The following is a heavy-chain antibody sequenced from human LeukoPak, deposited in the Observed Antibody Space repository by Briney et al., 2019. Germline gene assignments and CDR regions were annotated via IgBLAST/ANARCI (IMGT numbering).Heavy chain of an antibody. CDR1: GYTFTGYY. D-gene: IGHD2-2*02. V-gene: IGHV1-2*02. CDR3: ARVARRYCSSTSCYRKMSLDY. J-gene: IGHJ4*02. CDR2: SNPNSGGT. Sequence: RASVKVSCKASGYTFTGYYMHLVRQAPGQGLEWMGWSNPNSGGTNYAQKFQGRVTMTRDTSISTAYMELSRLRSDDTAVYYCARVARRYCSSTSCYRKMSLDYWGQGTLVTVSS.